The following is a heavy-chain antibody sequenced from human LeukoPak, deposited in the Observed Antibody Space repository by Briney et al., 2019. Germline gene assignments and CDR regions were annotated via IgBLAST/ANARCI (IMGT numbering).Heavy chain of an antibody. D-gene: IGHD2-2*01. CDR2: ISYDGSNK. Sequence: XAASGFTFSSYAMHWVRQAPGKGLEWVAVISYDGSNKYYADSVKGRFTISRDNSKNTLYLQMNSLRAEDTAVYYCARVGRSSVPDCSSTSCYLPPGGPALWGRGTLVTVSS. V-gene: IGHV3-30-3*01. J-gene: IGHJ2*01. CDR3: ARVGRSSVPDCSSTSCYLPPGGPAL. CDR1: GFTFSSYA.